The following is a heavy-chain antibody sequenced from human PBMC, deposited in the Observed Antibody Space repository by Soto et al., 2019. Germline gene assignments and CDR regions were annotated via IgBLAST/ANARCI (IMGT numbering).Heavy chain of an antibody. CDR2: VYHNGRT. Sequence: SETLSLTCNASGGSIENYYWSWIRQAPGKGLEWIGYVYHNGRTSSNPSLKSRVSISVDRSKNQFSLNLCSVTAADTAVYDCAREARISAPGGLWFHPWGQGTLVTVSS. CDR1: GGSIENYY. CDR3: AREARISAPGGLWFHP. J-gene: IGHJ5*02. V-gene: IGHV4-59*01. D-gene: IGHD6-13*01.